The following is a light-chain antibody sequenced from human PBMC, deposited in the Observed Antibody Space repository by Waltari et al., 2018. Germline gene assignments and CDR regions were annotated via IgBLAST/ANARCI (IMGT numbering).Light chain of an antibody. CDR1: SSDVGGYNY. CDR2: AGT. J-gene: IGLJ1*01. CDR3: SSDTSSNTLG. V-gene: IGLV2-14*03. Sequence: QSALTQPASVSGSPGQSITISCTGTSSDVGGYNYVSWSQQHPGKAPKLMRYAGTNRPSGVANRFAGSKSGNTASLTISGLQAEDEADDYCSSDTSSNTLGFGTGTKVTVL.